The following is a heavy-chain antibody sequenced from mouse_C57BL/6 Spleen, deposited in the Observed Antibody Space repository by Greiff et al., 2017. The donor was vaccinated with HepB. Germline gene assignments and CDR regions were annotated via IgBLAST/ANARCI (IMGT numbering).Heavy chain of an antibody. Sequence: QVQLQQPGAELVKPGASVKLSCKASGYTFTSYWMHWVKQRPGQGLEWIGMIHPNSGSTNYNEKFKSKATLTVDKSSSTAYMQLSSLTSEDSAVYYCARERVITTVVDYWGQGTTLTVSS. V-gene: IGHV1-64*01. D-gene: IGHD1-1*01. CDR1: GYTFTSYW. CDR3: ARERVITTVVDY. CDR2: IHPNSGST. J-gene: IGHJ2*01.